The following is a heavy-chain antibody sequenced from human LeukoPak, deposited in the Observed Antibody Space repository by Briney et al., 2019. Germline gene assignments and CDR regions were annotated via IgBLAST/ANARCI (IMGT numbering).Heavy chain of an antibody. Sequence: SVKVSCKASGGTFSGYAISWVRQAPGQRLEWMGGIIPIFGTANYAQKFQGRVTITTDESTSTPYMELSSLRSEDTAVYYCARDRRKPLEYSSSSGRYYYYMDVWGKGTTVTVSS. CDR2: IIPIFGTA. D-gene: IGHD6-6*01. CDR3: ARDRRKPLEYSSSSGRYYYYMDV. CDR1: GGTFSGYA. V-gene: IGHV1-69*05. J-gene: IGHJ6*03.